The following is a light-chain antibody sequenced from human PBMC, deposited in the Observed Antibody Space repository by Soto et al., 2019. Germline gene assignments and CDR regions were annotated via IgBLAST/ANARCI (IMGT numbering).Light chain of an antibody. CDR2: DVS. CDR1: SSDVGGYNF. CDR3: SSYTSRNTLV. V-gene: IGLV2-14*01. J-gene: IGLJ1*01. Sequence: QSALTQPASVSGSPGQSITISCIGTSSDVGGYNFVSWYQQHPGKAPKLMIYDVSNRPSGVSNRFSGSKSGNTASLTISGLQAEDEADYYCSSYTSRNTLVFGTGTKLTVI.